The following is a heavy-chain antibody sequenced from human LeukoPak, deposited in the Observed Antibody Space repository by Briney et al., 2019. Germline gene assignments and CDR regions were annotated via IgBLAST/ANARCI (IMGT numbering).Heavy chain of an antibody. CDR1: GGSISSYY. CDR3: AKEYCSSTSCYYSPYNWFDP. J-gene: IGHJ5*02. Sequence: SETVSLTCTVSGGSISSYYWSWIRQPPGKGLEWIGYIYYSGSTNYNPSLKSRVTISVDTSKNQFSLKLSSVTAADTAVYYCAKEYCSSTSCYYSPYNWFDPWGQGTLVTVSS. V-gene: IGHV4-59*01. D-gene: IGHD2-2*01. CDR2: IYYSGST.